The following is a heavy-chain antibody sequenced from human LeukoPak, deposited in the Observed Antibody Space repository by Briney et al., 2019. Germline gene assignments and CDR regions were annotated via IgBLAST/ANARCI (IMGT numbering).Heavy chain of an antibody. CDR1: GYTFTSYG. CDR3: ARVPRYSSSWYSENWFDP. J-gene: IGHJ5*02. Sequence: GASVKVSCKASGYTFTSYGISWVRQAPGQGHEWMGWISAYNGNTNYAQKLQGRVTMTTDTSTSTAYMELRSLRSDDTAVYYCARVPRYSSSWYSENWFDPWGQGTLVTVSS. V-gene: IGHV1-18*01. CDR2: ISAYNGNT. D-gene: IGHD6-13*01.